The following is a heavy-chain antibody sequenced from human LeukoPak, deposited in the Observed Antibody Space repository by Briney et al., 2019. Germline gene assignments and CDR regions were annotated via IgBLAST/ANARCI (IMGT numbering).Heavy chain of an antibody. CDR2: INPNSGGT. CDR3: ARDAGTYYDFWRGYYAGY. CDR1: GYTFTGYY. J-gene: IGHJ4*02. Sequence: GASVKVSCKASGYTFTGYYMHWVRQAPGQGLEWMGRINPNSGGTNYAQKFQGRVTTTRDTSISTAYMELSRLRSDDTAVYYCARDAGTYYDFWRGYYAGYWGQGTLVTVSS. V-gene: IGHV1-2*06. D-gene: IGHD3-3*01.